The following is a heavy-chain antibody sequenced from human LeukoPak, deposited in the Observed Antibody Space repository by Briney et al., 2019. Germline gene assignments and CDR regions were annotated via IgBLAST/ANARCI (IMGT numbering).Heavy chain of an antibody. CDR3: VRTARLSDY. V-gene: IGHV3-11*04. D-gene: IGHD6-6*01. Sequence: GGSLRLSCAASGFTFSAHYMSWIRQAPGKGLEWVSYISNGGITINYADSVKGRFTVSRDNAKNSLYLQMNSLRVEDTAVYYCVRTARLSDYWGQGTLVTVSS. CDR2: ISNGGITI. J-gene: IGHJ4*02. CDR1: GFTFSAHY.